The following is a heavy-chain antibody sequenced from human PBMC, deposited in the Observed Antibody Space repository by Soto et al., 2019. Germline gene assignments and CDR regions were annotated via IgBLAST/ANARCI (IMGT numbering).Heavy chain of an antibody. CDR3: ARAIHPGRGVQEWDV. Sequence: GESLKISCKGSGYNFSTYWIGWVRQMPGKGLEWMGIIYPDDSESRYSPSFQGQVTISADESITTAYLQWGSLKASDTAMYYCARAIHPGRGVQEWDVWGQGTTVTVSS. J-gene: IGHJ6*02. CDR1: GYNFSTYW. V-gene: IGHV5-51*01. CDR2: IYPDDSES. D-gene: IGHD3-10*01.